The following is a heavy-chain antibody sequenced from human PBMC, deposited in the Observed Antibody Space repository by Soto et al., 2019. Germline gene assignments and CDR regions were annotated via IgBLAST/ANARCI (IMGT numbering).Heavy chain of an antibody. CDR2: MSDSGST. V-gene: IGHV3-23*01. D-gene: IGHD2-2*01. J-gene: IGHJ4*02. CDR3: ARDPGGHYCTSTSCLYFFDH. CDR1: GFTFSNHA. Sequence: EVQLWESGGALVQPGGSLRLSCAASGFTFSNHAMNWVRQAPGMGLEWVSPMSDSGSTYYAESVKCRFSISRDNSTNTLDLQMNSLRAEDTAVYYCARDPGGHYCTSTSCLYFFDHWGEGTLVIVSS.